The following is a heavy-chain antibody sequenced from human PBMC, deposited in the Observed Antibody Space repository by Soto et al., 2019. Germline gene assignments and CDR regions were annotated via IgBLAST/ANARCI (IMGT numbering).Heavy chain of an antibody. Sequence: LRLSCAASGFTFTRYSMNWVRQAPGKGLEWVSSISSTTNYTYNPSLRSRVSISVDTYKNQLSLKLNSVTAADTAVYYCARRFPGCIGARFEHWGRGALVAVAS. CDR3: ARRFPGCIGARFEH. D-gene: IGHD6-6*01. CDR2: ISSTTNYT. J-gene: IGHJ4*02. CDR1: GFTFTRYS. V-gene: IGHV3-21*06.